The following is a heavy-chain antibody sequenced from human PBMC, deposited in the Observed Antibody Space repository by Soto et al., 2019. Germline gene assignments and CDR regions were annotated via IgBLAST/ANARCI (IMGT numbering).Heavy chain of an antibody. J-gene: IGHJ5*02. CDR1: GGSVSSYY. V-gene: IGHV4-59*02. Sequence: QVQLQESGPGLVKPSETLSLTCTVSGGSVSSYYWSWIRQPPGKGLEWIGYIYYSGGTNYNPSLKSRVTISVDTSKNQFSLKLSSVTAADTAVYYCARDSYGRNMGAIDPWGQGTLVTVSS. CDR3: ARDSYGRNMGAIDP. CDR2: IYYSGGT. D-gene: IGHD1-26*01.